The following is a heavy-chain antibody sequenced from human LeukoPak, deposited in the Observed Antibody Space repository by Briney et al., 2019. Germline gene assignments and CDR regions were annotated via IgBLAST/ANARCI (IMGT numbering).Heavy chain of an antibody. CDR1: GFTFSTYA. CDR3: ARPYDFWSGYYIDAFDI. V-gene: IGHV3-64*01. Sequence: GSLSLSCAASGFTFSTYAMYWVRQAPGKGLEYVSAISSNGDSTYYANSVKGRFTISRDNAKNSLYLQMNSLSAEDTAVYYCARPYDFWSGYYIDAFDIWGQGTMVTVSS. CDR2: ISSNGDST. J-gene: IGHJ3*02. D-gene: IGHD3-3*01.